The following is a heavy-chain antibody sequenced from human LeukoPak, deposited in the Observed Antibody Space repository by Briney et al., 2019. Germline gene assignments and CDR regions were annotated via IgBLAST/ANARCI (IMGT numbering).Heavy chain of an antibody. CDR2: ISYDGSNK. CDR3: ARAGSGDFDY. V-gene: IGHV3-30-3*01. CDR1: GFTFSSYA. J-gene: IGHJ4*02. D-gene: IGHD3-10*01. Sequence: GRSLRLSCAASGFTFSSYAMHWVRQAPGKGLEWVAVISYDGSNKYYADSVKGRFTISRDNSKNTLYLQMNSLRAEDTAVYYCARAGSGDFDYRGQGTLVTVSS.